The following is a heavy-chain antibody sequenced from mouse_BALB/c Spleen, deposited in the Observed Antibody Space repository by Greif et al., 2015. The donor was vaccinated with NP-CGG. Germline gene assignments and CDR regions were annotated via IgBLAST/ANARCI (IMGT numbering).Heavy chain of an antibody. CDR3: ARVGAMDY. CDR1: GFTFSSYA. V-gene: IGHV5-6-5*01. J-gene: IGHJ4*01. Sequence: DVKLVESGGGLVKPGGSLKLSCAASGFTFSSYAMSWVRQTPEKRLEWVASISSGGSTYYPDSVKGRFTISRDNARNILYLQMSSLRSEDTAMYYCARVGAMDYWGQGTSVTVSS. CDR2: ISSGGST.